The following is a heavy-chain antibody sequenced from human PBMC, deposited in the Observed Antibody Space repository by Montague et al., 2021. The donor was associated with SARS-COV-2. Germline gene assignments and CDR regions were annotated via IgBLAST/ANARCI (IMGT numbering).Heavy chain of an antibody. CDR3: ARGQPPRITFGGIISYGLDV. CDR2: INHSGST. CDR1: GGSFSGYY. Sequence: SETLSLTCAVHGGSFSGYYWTWIRQPPGKGLEWIGEINHSGSTNYNPSLKSRVTISVDTSKNQFSLKLRSVTAADTAVYYCARGQPPRITFGGIISYGLDVWAKGPRSPSP. V-gene: IGHV4-34*01. D-gene: IGHD3-16*02. J-gene: IGHJ6*02.